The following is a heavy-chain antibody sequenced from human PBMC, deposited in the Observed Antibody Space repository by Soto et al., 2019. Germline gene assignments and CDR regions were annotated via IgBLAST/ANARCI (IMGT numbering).Heavy chain of an antibody. CDR3: AKHLGYDILTGYPYYFDY. CDR1: GFTFSSVA. CDR2: ISGSGVST. V-gene: IGHV3-23*01. D-gene: IGHD3-9*01. J-gene: IGHJ4*02. Sequence: EVQLLESGGGLVQPGGSLRLSCAASGFTFSSVALSWVRQAAGKGLEWVSTISGSGVSTYYSDSVKGRLTISRDKSENTLYLHMNSLRAEDTAIYYCAKHLGYDILTGYPYYFDYWGQGTLVTVSS.